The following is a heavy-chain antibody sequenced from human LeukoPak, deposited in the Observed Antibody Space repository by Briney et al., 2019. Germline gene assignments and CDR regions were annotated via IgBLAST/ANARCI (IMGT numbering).Heavy chain of an antibody. D-gene: IGHD5-24*01. CDR1: GGSISSGDYY. CDR2: IYYSGST. Sequence: SQTLSLTCTVSGGSISSGDYYSSWIRQPPGKGLEWIGYIYYSGSTYYNPSLKSRVTISVDTSKNQFSLKLSSVTAADTAVYYCARVRDGYNSGFYYFDYWGQGTLVTVSS. J-gene: IGHJ4*02. CDR3: ARVRDGYNSGFYYFDY. V-gene: IGHV4-30-4*08.